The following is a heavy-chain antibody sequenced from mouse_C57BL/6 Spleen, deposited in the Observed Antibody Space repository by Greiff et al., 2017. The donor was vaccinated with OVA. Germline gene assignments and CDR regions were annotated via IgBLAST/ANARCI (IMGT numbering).Heavy chain of an antibody. CDR3: ARPRSRYAMDY. CDR1: GFSLTSYG. J-gene: IGHJ4*01. Sequence: VKLMESGPGLVQPSQSLSITCTVSGFSLTSYGVHWVRQSPGKGLEWLGVIWSGGSTDYNAAFISRLSISKDNSKSQVFFKMNSLQADETAIYYCARPRSRYAMDYWGQGTSVTVSS. V-gene: IGHV2-2*01. CDR2: IWSGGST.